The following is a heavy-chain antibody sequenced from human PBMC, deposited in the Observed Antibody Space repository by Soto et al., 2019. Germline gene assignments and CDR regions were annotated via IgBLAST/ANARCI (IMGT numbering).Heavy chain of an antibody. CDR1: GGSDNNYY. CDR2: ILFSAAT. D-gene: IGHD3-10*01. J-gene: IGHJ4*02. CDR3: PRQPQVPYFQQGVDH. Sequence: PSETLCHTCTVSGGSDNNYYWSWIRQPPGKGLEGVAYILFSAATSYNHSHKGLGSASVDTAKNHVYLHLNSATDADTALDSCPRQPQVPYFQQGVDHWGEGTLVTVSS. V-gene: IGHV4-59*08.